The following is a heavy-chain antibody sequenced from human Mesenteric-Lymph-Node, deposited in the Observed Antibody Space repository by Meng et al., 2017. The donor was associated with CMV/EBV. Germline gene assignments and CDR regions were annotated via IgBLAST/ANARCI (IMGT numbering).Heavy chain of an antibody. CDR2: TYYRSKWYN. CDR1: GDSFSSNSAA. D-gene: IGHD6-13*01. Sequence: SGDSFSSNSAAWNWIRQSPSRGLEWLGRTYYRSKWYNDYAVSVKSRITINPDTSKNQFSLQLNSVTPEDTAVYYCARDRWAAGPFDYWGQGTLVTVSS. V-gene: IGHV6-1*01. CDR3: ARDRWAAGPFDY. J-gene: IGHJ4*02.